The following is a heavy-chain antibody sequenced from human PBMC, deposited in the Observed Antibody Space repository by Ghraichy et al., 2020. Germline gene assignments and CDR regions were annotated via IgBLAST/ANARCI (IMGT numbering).Heavy chain of an antibody. Sequence: SETLSLTCAVYGGSFSGYYWSWIRQPPGKGLEWIGEINHSGSTNYNPSLKSRVTISVDTSKNQFSLKLSSVTAADTAVYYCAGAAAGLDAFDIWGQGTMVTVSS. CDR2: INHSGST. D-gene: IGHD6-13*01. CDR1: GGSFSGYY. J-gene: IGHJ3*02. CDR3: AGAAAGLDAFDI. V-gene: IGHV4-34*01.